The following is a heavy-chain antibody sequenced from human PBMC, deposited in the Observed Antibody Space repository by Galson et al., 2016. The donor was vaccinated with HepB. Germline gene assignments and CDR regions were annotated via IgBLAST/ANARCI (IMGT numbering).Heavy chain of an antibody. V-gene: IGHV3-7*01. CDR3: ASSGGTWLSAH. D-gene: IGHD3-16*01. CDR1: GFTFHTYW. Sequence: SLRLSCAASGFTFHTYWMSWVRQAPGKGLERVANIKQDGSEKYYGGSVRGRFTISRDHANNSLYRQMNSLRAEHTAVYYCASSGGTWLSAHWGQGTLVTVSS. J-gene: IGHJ4*02. CDR2: IKQDGSEK.